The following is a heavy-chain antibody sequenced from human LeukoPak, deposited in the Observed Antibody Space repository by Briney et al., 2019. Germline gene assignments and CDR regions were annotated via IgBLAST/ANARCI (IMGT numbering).Heavy chain of an antibody. V-gene: IGHV4-61*01. CDR2: IYYSGST. J-gene: IGHJ5*02. Sequence: SETLSLTCTVSGGSVSSGSYYWSWIRQPPGKGLEWIGDIYYSGSTNYNPSLKSRVTISVDTSKNQFSLKLSSVTAADTAVYYCARDWCSGGSCYSNWFDPWGQGTLVTVSS. D-gene: IGHD2-15*01. CDR1: GGSVSSGSYY. CDR3: ARDWCSGGSCYSNWFDP.